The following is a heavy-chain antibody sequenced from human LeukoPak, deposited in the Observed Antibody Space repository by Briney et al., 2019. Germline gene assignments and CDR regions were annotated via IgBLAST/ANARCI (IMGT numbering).Heavy chain of an antibody. Sequence: GGSLRLSCAASGFTFTDYAMSWVRQAPGKGPEWVSLIRGSGDDTNYAESVRGRFTISRDNTKNTLYMLMNSLRVEDTAVYYCAKGPHSSANYLFDYWGQGTLVTVSS. D-gene: IGHD2-2*01. CDR1: GFTFTDYA. J-gene: IGHJ4*02. CDR2: IRGSGDDT. V-gene: IGHV3-23*01. CDR3: AKGPHSSANYLFDY.